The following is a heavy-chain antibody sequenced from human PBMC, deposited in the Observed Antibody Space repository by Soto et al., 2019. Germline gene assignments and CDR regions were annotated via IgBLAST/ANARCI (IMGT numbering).Heavy chain of an antibody. CDR2: TFRKGDTN. CDR1: GFTFSSYA. J-gene: IGHJ3*02. D-gene: IGHD3-16*01. CDR3: VSHVGTGGYGAFDI. V-gene: IGHV3-30-3*01. Sequence: PGGSLRLSCAASGFTFSSYAMHWVRQAPGKGLEWIGETFRKGDTNYNAFLKSRVSISIDKPRNEVSLILTSVTAADTAVYYCVSHVGTGGYGAFDIWGQGTVVTVSS.